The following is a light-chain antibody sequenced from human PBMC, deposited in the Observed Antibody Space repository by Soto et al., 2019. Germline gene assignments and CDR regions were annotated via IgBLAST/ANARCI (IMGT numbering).Light chain of an antibody. Sequence: DIPLTQSPYTLSASVGDSVTVTCLASQSVSGWLAWYQQKPGEAPKLLIYDASALPRGVPSRFSGSGSGTKFTLTIASLQPDDFATYYCQQYETFSGTFGPGTKVNI. CDR3: QQYETFSGT. V-gene: IGKV1-5*01. CDR1: QSVSGW. CDR2: DAS. J-gene: IGKJ1*01.